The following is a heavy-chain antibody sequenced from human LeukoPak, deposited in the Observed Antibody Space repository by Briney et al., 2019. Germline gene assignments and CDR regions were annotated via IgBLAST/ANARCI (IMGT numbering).Heavy chain of an antibody. D-gene: IGHD3-3*01. CDR3: ARDVYDFWSGYREGYWYFDL. Sequence: GASVTVSCKASGGTFSSYAISWVRQAPGQGLEWMGRIIPILGVADYAQKFQGRVTINADKSTSTAYMELSSLRSEDTAVYYCARDVYDFWSGYREGYWYFDLWGRGTLVTVSS. J-gene: IGHJ2*01. CDR1: GGTFSSYA. V-gene: IGHV1-69*04. CDR2: IIPILGVA.